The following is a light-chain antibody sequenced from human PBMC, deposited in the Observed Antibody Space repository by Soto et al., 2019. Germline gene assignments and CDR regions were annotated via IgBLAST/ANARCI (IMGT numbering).Light chain of an antibody. CDR2: KAS. CDR1: QSINSW. J-gene: IGKJ2*02. Sequence: GDRVTIPCRASQSINSWLAWYQQKPGKAPKLLIYKASNLESGVPSRFSGSASGTEFTLTISSLQPDDLATYYCQQYNGYSGTFGPGTKLEIK. CDR3: QQYNGYSGT. V-gene: IGKV1-5*03.